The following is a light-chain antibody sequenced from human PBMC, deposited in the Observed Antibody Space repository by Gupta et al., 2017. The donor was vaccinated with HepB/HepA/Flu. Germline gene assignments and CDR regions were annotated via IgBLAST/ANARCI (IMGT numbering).Light chain of an antibody. Sequence: EIVLTQSPGTLSLSPGERATLSCRASQSVKSSYLAWYQQKPGQAPRLLIYGSSSRAAGIPDRFSASGSGTDFTLIISRLEPEDFAVYYCQQYRSSSLTFGPGTKVEIK. J-gene: IGKJ3*01. CDR3: QQYRSSSLT. CDR2: GSS. CDR1: QSVKSSY. V-gene: IGKV3-20*01.